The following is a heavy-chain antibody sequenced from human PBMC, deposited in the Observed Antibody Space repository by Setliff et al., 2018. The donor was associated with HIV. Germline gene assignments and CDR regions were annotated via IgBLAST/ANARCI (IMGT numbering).Heavy chain of an antibody. Sequence: SVKVSCKASGDTFSNYPISWLRQAPGQGPEWMGGIIPALGTANYAQKFQGRVSFTADESTNTAFMELSSLRSEDTAVYYCARDAGYSGSAWDSWGQGTLVTVSS. CDR1: GDTFSNYP. J-gene: IGHJ4*02. D-gene: IGHD1-26*01. V-gene: IGHV1-69*13. CDR2: IIPALGTA. CDR3: ARDAGYSGSAWDS.